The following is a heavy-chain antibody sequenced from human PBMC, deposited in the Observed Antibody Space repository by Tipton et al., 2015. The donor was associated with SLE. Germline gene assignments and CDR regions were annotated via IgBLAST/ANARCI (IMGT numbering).Heavy chain of an antibody. D-gene: IGHD7-27*01. CDR1: GGSISSYY. CDR2: IYYSGST. J-gene: IGHJ4*02. Sequence: TLSLTCTVSGGSISSYYWSWIRQPPGKGLEWIGYIYYSGSTNYNPSLKSRVTISVDTSKNQFSLKLSSVTAADTAVYYCARVSSWGSGYFDYWGQGTLVTVSP. V-gene: IGHV4-59*01. CDR3: ARVSSWGSGYFDY.